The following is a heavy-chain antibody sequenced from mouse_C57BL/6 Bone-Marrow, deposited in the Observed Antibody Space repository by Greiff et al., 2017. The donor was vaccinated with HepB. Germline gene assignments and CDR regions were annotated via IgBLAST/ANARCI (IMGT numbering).Heavy chain of an antibody. CDR3: ARVDGQGFAY. D-gene: IGHD2-3*01. CDR1: GFTFSSYA. V-gene: IGHV5-4*03. Sequence: EVKVVESGGGLVKPGGSLKLSCAASGFTFSSYAMSWVRQTPEKRLEWVATISDGGSYTYYPDNVKGRFTISRDNAKNNLYLQMSHLKSEDTAMYYCARVDGQGFAYWGQGTLVTVSA. J-gene: IGHJ3*01. CDR2: ISDGGSYT.